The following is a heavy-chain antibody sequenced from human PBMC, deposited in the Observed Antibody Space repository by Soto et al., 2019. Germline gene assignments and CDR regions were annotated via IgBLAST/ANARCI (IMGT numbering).Heavy chain of an antibody. CDR1: GDSVTSGSYY. CDR2: IYYSGST. CDR3: ARDSNWRGLDN. V-gene: IGHV4-61*01. Sequence: TSETLSLTCTLSGDSVTSGSYYWSWIRQPPGKGLEWIGYIYYSGSTNYNPSIKSRGTISLDTSKNQLSLKVISVTAADTAVYYCARDSNWRGLDNWGQGTLVTVSS. D-gene: IGHD1-1*01. J-gene: IGHJ4*02.